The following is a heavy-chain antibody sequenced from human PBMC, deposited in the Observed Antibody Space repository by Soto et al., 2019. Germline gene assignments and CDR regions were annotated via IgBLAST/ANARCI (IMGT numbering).Heavy chain of an antibody. CDR1: GYTFIDYH. J-gene: IGHJ6*02. CDR2: INPKSGGT. D-gene: IGHD2-15*01. V-gene: IGHV1-2*02. Sequence: QVHLVQSGAEVRKPGASVQVSCKGSGYTFIDYHILWVRQATGQGTEWVGWINPKSGGTKYAQKFQGRVTLTSDTSISTASMDLTALRSDDTAAYFCTSEGGGSYPLKYYGMDVWAQGTTVTVSS. CDR3: TSEGGGSYPLKYYGMDV.